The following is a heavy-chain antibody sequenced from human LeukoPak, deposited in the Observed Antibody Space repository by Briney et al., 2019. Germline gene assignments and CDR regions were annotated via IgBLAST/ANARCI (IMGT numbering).Heavy chain of an antibody. Sequence: GGSLRLSCAASGFSYSSYWMHWVRQAPGKGLMWVSGITPDGGYTSYADSVKGRFTISRDNAKNTLCLQMNSLRAEDTAVYYCVRDLIIVDTPGDDFDFWGQGTLVTVSS. J-gene: IGHJ4*02. CDR1: GFSYSSYW. CDR2: ITPDGGYT. CDR3: VRDLIIVDTPGDDFDF. V-gene: IGHV3-74*01. D-gene: IGHD3-22*01.